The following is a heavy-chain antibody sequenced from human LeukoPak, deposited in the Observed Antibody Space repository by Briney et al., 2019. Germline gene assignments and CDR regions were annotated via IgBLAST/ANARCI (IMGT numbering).Heavy chain of an antibody. CDR3: ARGPRNDP. D-gene: IGHD1-14*01. CDR1: GYPFSTYE. J-gene: IGHJ5*02. V-gene: IGHV1-8*01. Sequence: ASVKVSCKTSGYPFSTYEINWVRRAAGQGLEWMGWVHPNSGNTAYAQKFQGRVTMTRDTSISTAYMDLSGLRSDDTAVYFCARGPRNDPWGQGTLVTVSS. CDR2: VHPNSGNT.